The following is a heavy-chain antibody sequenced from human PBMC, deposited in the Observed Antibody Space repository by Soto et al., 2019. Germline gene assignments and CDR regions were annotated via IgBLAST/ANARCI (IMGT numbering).Heavy chain of an antibody. CDR2: ITNRGTHT. CDR3: VREGGVPAAIGHYYYGMDV. V-gene: IGHV3-21*01. D-gene: IGHD2-2*02. J-gene: IGHJ6*02. Sequence: EVQLVESGGGLVKPGESLRLSCAASGFSFSSYTMNWVRQAPGKGLQWVSSITNRGTHTYSADSVKGRFTISRDNDKNSLYLQMNNLRDDDTAVYYCVREGGVPAAIGHYYYGMDVWGQGTAVTVSS. CDR1: GFSFSSYT.